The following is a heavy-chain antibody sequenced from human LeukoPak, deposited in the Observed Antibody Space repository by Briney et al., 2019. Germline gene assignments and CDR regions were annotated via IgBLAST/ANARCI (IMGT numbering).Heavy chain of an antibody. D-gene: IGHD2-15*01. V-gene: IGHV1-2*06. J-gene: IGHJ5*02. CDR1: GYTFTGYY. CDR3: ARACSGGTCYSDNWFDP. CDR2: INPNSGAT. Sequence: ASVKVSCKASGYTFTGYYMHWVRQAPGQGLGWMGRINPNSGATNYAQNFQGRVTMTGDTSISTAYLELSRLKSDDTAVYYCARACSGGTCYSDNWFDPWGQGTLVTVSS.